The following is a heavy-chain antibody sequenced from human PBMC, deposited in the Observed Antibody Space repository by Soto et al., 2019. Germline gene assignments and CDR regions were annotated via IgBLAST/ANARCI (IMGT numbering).Heavy chain of an antibody. J-gene: IGHJ5*02. CDR2: ISSNSAYI. CDR1: VFTFRRFT. Sequence: PVGSLRLSCASSVFTFRRFTMNWVRHSPGKGLEWVSTISSNSAYIYYTDALRGRFTISRDNAKNSLHLQMNSLRAEDTAVYYCTREASGDRSDRGWFDRWRPGTLVIVSS. D-gene: IGHD6-25*01. CDR3: TREASGDRSDRGWFDR. V-gene: IGHV3-21*01.